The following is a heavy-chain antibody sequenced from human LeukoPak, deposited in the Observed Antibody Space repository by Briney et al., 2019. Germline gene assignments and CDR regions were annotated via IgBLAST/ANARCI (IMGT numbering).Heavy chain of an antibody. Sequence: RASVKVSCKASGYTFTSYYMHWVRQAPGQGLEWMGIINPSGGSTSYAQKFQGRVTMTRDTSTSTVYMELSSLRSEDTAVYYCASGGKPGARAAGHSYCFDYWGQGTLVTVSS. V-gene: IGHV1-46*01. J-gene: IGHJ4*02. CDR1: GYTFTSYY. CDR2: INPSGGST. CDR3: ASGGKPGARAAGHSYCFDY. D-gene: IGHD1-14*01.